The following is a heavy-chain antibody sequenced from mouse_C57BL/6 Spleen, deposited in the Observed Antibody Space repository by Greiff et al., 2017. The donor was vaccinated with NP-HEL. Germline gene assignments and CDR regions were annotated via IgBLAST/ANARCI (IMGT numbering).Heavy chain of an antibody. D-gene: IGHD2-2*01. Sequence: VQLQQPGAELVKPGASVKMSCKASGYTFTSYWITRVKQRPGQGLEWIGDIYPGSGSTNYNEKFKSKATLTVDTSSSTAYMQLSSLTSEDSAVYYCARNHGYDGAWFAYWGQGTLVTVSA. CDR1: GYTFTSYW. CDR2: IYPGSGST. CDR3: ARNHGYDGAWFAY. J-gene: IGHJ3*01. V-gene: IGHV1-55*01.